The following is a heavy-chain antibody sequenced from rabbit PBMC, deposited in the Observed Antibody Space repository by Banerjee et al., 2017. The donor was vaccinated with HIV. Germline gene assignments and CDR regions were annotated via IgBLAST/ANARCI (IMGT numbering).Heavy chain of an antibody. D-gene: IGHD2-1*01. CDR1: GFSFSSSYY. J-gene: IGHJ2*01. CDR2: IGAGSSSST. V-gene: IGHV1S45*01. CDR3: ARDNYDDYGSWDAFDP. Sequence: QEQLVESGGGLVQPEGSLTLTCTASGFSFSSSYYMCWVRQAPGKGLEWIGCIGAGSSSSTYYASWAKGRFTISKTSSTTVTLQMTSLTAADTATYFCARDNYDDYGSWDAFDPWGPGTLVTVS.